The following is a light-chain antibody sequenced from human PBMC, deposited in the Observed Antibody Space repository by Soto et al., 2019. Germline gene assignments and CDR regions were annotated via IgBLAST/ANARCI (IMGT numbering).Light chain of an antibody. Sequence: QSVLTQPASVSGSPGQSIAISCTGTFSDVGGYDYVSWYQQHPDKAPKLMIYEVTKRPSGVSNRFSGSKSGNTASLTISGLHPEDEADYYCSSHTSGRTRVFGSGTKLTVL. CDR2: EVT. J-gene: IGLJ1*01. CDR3: SSHTSGRTRV. CDR1: FSDVGGYDY. V-gene: IGLV2-14*01.